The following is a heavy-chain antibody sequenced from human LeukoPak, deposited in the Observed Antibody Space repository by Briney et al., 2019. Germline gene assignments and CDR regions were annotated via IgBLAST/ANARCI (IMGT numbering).Heavy chain of an antibody. D-gene: IGHD6-13*01. CDR1: GGSISGSSYY. Sequence: PSETLSLTCTVSGGSISGSSYYWGWSPQPPGKGLEWVGSIYYSASTYYNPSLKSRVTISVDTSKNQFSLKLRSVTAADTAVYYCARGAAAGPSRIDPWGQGTLVTVSS. V-gene: IGHV4-39*01. CDR2: IYYSAST. CDR3: ARGAAAGPSRIDP. J-gene: IGHJ5*02.